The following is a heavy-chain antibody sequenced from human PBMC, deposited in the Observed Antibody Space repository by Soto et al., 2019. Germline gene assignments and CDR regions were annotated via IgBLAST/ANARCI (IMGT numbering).Heavy chain of an antibody. D-gene: IGHD3-10*02. CDR3: ARVPREGRYYCVKDNDWSFDY. CDR1: GYTFTSYG. V-gene: IGHV1-18*04. J-gene: IGHJ4*02. Sequence: GASVKVSCKASGYTFTSYGISWVRQAPGQGLEWMGWISAYNGNTNYAQKLQGRVTMTTDTSTSTAYMELRSLRSDDTAVYYCARVPREGRYYCVKDNDWSFDYWGQGTLVTVSS. CDR2: ISAYNGNT.